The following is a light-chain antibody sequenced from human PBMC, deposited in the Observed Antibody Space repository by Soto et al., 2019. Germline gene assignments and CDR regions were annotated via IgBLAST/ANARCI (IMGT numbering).Light chain of an antibody. CDR2: GAS. CDR3: QQYGTSPRT. J-gene: IGKJ1*01. Sequence: EVMLTQSPGTLSLSPGERATLSCRASQSIFSNYLAWYQQKSGQAPRLLIYGASNRATGIPDRFSGSGSGTDFTLTISRLEPDDFEVDYCQQYGTSPRTFGQGTKVEFK. CDR1: QSIFSNY. V-gene: IGKV3-20*01.